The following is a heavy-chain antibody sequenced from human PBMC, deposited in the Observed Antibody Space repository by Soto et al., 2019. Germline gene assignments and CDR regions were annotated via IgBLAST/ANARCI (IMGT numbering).Heavy chain of an antibody. J-gene: IGHJ6*02. Sequence: EVQLVESGGGLVQPGGSLRLSCAASGFTFSSYSMNWVRQAPGKGLEWVSYISSSSSTIYYADSVKGRFTISRDNAKNSLYLQMNSLRAEDTAVYYCARETPIWFGELVALDQLKHYYYGMDVWGQGTTVTVSS. CDR1: GFTFSSYS. CDR3: ARETPIWFGELVALDQLKHYYYGMDV. D-gene: IGHD3-10*01. V-gene: IGHV3-48*01. CDR2: ISSSSSTI.